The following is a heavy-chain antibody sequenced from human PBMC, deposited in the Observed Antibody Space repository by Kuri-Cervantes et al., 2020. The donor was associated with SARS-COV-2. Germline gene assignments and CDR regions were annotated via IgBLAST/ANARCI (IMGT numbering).Heavy chain of an antibody. CDR2: IKQDGSEK. CDR3: ARDDHDWGEGGAFDI. D-gene: IGHD7-27*01. Sequence: GESLKISFAASGFTFSSYWMSWVRQAPGKGLEWVANIKQDGSEKYYVDSVKGRFTISRDNAKNSLYLQMNSLRAEDTAVYYCARDDHDWGEGGAFDIWGQGTMVTVSS. V-gene: IGHV3-7*01. J-gene: IGHJ3*02. CDR1: GFTFSSYW.